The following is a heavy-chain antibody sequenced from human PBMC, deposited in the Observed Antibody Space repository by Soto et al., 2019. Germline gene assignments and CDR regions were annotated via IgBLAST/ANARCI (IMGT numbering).Heavy chain of an antibody. Sequence: QVPLVQSGAEVKKPGASVKVSCKASGYTFTSYGISWVRQAPGQGLEWLGWISAYNGNTSYAQKLQGRVTMTTDTSRSTAYMELRSLRSDDTAVYYCARVQVTIFGVVIIGGFDYWGQGTLVTVSS. J-gene: IGHJ4*02. V-gene: IGHV1-18*01. CDR3: ARVQVTIFGVVIIGGFDY. CDR2: ISAYNGNT. CDR1: GYTFTSYG. D-gene: IGHD3-3*01.